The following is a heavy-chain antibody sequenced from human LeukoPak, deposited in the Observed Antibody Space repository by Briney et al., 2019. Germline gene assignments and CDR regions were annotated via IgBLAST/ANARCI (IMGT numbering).Heavy chain of an antibody. CDR1: GYTFTSYY. Sequence: ASVKVSCKSSGYTFTSYYMYWVRQAPGQGLEWMGIINPSGGSTSYAQKFQGRVTMTRDTSTSTVYMELSSLTSDDTAVYYCARGGAYSDYGGLYGLDIWGQGTTVTVSS. CDR3: ARGGAYSDYGGLYGLDI. V-gene: IGHV1-46*01. D-gene: IGHD5-12*01. J-gene: IGHJ3*02. CDR2: INPSGGST.